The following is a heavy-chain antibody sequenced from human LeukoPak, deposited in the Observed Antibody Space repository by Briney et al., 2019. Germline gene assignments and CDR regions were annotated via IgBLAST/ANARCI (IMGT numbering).Heavy chain of an antibody. CDR1: GGSISSYY. D-gene: IGHD5-24*01. CDR3: AREIGINGYNYVDY. CDR2: IYYSGST. V-gene: IGHV4-59*01. J-gene: IGHJ4*02. Sequence: SETLPLTCTVSGGSISSYYWSWIRQPPGKGLEWIGYIYYSGSTNYNPSLKSRVTISVDTSKNQFSLKLSSVTAADTAVYYCAREIGINGYNYVDYWAQGTLVTVSS.